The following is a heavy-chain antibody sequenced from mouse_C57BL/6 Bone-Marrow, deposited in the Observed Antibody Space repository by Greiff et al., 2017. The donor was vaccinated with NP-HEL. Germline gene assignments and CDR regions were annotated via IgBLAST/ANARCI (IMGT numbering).Heavy chain of an antibody. D-gene: IGHD2-10*02. CDR2: IFPGTSYT. V-gene: IGHV1-5*01. Sequence: EVKLQESGPVLARPGASVKMSCQTSGYTFTRYSMHWVNPWPGQGLAWFGAIFPGTSYTSYNQKFKGKATLTAVTSASTAYMVLSSLTNEDSAVYYCTRQGYGNPFAYWGQGTLVTVSA. J-gene: IGHJ3*01. CDR1: GYTFTRYS. CDR3: TRQGYGNPFAY.